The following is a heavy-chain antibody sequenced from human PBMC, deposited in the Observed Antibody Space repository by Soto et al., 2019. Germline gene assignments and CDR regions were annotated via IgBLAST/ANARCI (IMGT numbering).Heavy chain of an antibody. D-gene: IGHD6-13*01. CDR3: AKDFAAAGTGGYYYYYYGMDV. V-gene: IGHV3-23*01. Sequence: EVQLLESGGGLVQPGGSLRLSCAASGFTFSSYAMSWVRQAPGKGLEWVSAISGSGGSTYYADSVKGRFTISRDNSKNTLYLQMNSLRAEDTAVYYCAKDFAAAGTGGYYYYYYGMDVWGQGTTVTVSS. CDR2: ISGSGGST. J-gene: IGHJ6*02. CDR1: GFTFSSYA.